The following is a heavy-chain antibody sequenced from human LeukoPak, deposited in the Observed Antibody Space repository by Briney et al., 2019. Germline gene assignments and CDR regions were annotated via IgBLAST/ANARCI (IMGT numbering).Heavy chain of an antibody. Sequence: GGSLRLSCAASGFTFSSYSMNWVRQAPGKGLEWVSSISSSSSYIYYADSVKGRFTISRDNAKNSLYLQMNSLRAEDTAVYYCAKAGSEPGDVDYWGQGTLVTVSS. J-gene: IGHJ4*02. CDR2: ISSSSSYI. CDR1: GFTFSSYS. V-gene: IGHV3-21*04. CDR3: AKAGSEPGDVDY. D-gene: IGHD1-14*01.